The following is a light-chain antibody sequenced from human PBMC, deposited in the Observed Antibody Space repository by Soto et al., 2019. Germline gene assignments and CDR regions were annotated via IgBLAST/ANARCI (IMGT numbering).Light chain of an antibody. CDR3: QQYGSSPYT. J-gene: IGKJ2*01. V-gene: IGKV3-20*01. CDR1: QSVSSSS. CDR2: GAS. Sequence: EIVLTQSPGTLSLSPGERATLSCRASQSVSSSSLAWYQQKPGQAPRLLIYGASSRATGIPDRLSGSGSGTDFTLTISRLEPEDFAVCYCQQYGSSPYTFGQGTKLEIK.